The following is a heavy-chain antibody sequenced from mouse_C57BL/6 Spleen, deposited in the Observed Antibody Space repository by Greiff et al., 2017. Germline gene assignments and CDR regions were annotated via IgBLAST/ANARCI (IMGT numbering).Heavy chain of an antibody. Sequence: VQLQQPGAELVMPGASVKLSCKASGYTFTSYWMHWVKQRPGQGLEWIGEIDPSDSYTNYNQKFKGKSTLTVDKSSSTAYMQLSSLTSEDSAVYDCARSGTYNGSSRWFAYWGQGTLVTVSA. D-gene: IGHD1-1*01. V-gene: IGHV1-69*01. CDR2: IDPSDSYT. CDR1: GYTFTSYW. J-gene: IGHJ3*01. CDR3: ARSGTYNGSSRWFAY.